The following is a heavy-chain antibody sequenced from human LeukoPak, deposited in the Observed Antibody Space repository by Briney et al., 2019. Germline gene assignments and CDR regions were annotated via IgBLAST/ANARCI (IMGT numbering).Heavy chain of an antibody. V-gene: IGHV3-30*18. CDR1: GFTFSSYG. D-gene: IGHD3-10*01. CDR3: AKDHSYYYGSGSHYGMDV. CDR2: ISYDGSNK. Sequence: GGSLRLSCAASGFTFSSYGMHWVRQAPGKGLEWVAVISYDGSNKYYADSVKGRFTISRDNSKNTLYLQMNSLRAEDTAVYYCAKDHSYYYGSGSHYGMDVWGQGTTVTVSS. J-gene: IGHJ6*02.